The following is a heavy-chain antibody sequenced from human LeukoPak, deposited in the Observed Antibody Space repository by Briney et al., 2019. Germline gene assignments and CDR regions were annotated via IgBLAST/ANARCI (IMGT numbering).Heavy chain of an antibody. CDR2: INPSGGST. V-gene: IGHV1-46*01. Sequence: ASVKVSCKASGYTFTSYYMHWVRQAPGQGLEWMGIINPSGGSTSYAQKFQGRVTMTRDTSTSTAYMELSSLRSEDTAVYYCARDRSIPAATRRYKYNWFDPWGQGTLVTVSS. CDR3: ARDRSIPAATRRYKYNWFDP. D-gene: IGHD2-2*01. CDR1: GYTFTSYY. J-gene: IGHJ5*02.